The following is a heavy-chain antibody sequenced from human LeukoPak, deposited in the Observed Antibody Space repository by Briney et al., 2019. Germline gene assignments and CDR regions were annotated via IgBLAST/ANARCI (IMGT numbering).Heavy chain of an antibody. Sequence: ASVKVSCKASGYTFTGYYMHWVRQAPGQGLEWMGIINPSGGSTRYAQKFQGRVTMTRDMSTSTVYMELSSLRSEDTAVYYCATLNHYYDSSGYYYTRNDAFDIWGQGTMVTVSS. CDR3: ATLNHYYDSSGYYYTRNDAFDI. CDR2: INPSGGST. D-gene: IGHD3-22*01. V-gene: IGHV1-46*01. CDR1: GYTFTGYY. J-gene: IGHJ3*02.